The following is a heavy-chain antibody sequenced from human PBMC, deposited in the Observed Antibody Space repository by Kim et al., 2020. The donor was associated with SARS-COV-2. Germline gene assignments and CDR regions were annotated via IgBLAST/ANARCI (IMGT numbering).Heavy chain of an antibody. D-gene: IGHD2-2*02. Sequence: SVKVSCKASGFTFTSSAVQWVRQARGQRLEWIGWIVVGSGNTNYAQKFQERVTITRDMSTSTAYMELSSLRSEDTAVYYCAADQYVGPSLVVVPAAIYYYYGMDVWGQGTTVTVSS. CDR2: IVVGSGNT. CDR3: AADQYVGPSLVVVPAAIYYYYGMDV. V-gene: IGHV1-58*01. CDR1: GFTFTSSA. J-gene: IGHJ6*02.